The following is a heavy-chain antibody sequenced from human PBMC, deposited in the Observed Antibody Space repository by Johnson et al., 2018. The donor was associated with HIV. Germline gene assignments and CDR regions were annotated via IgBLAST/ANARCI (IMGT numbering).Heavy chain of an antibody. CDR2: ISYDGSNK. Sequence: QVQLVESGGGVVQPGRSLRLSCAASGFTFSSYAMHWVRQAPGKGLEWVAVISYDGSNKYYADYVKGRFTISRDNSKNTLYLQMNSLRAEDPGVYYCARDRAIVVAYDAFDIWGQGTMVTVSS. V-gene: IGHV3-30*04. CDR3: ARDRAIVVAYDAFDI. CDR1: GFTFSSYA. D-gene: IGHD3-22*01. J-gene: IGHJ3*02.